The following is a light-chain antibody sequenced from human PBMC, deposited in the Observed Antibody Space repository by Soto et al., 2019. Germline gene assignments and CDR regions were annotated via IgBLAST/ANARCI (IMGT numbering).Light chain of an antibody. Sequence: EIVLTQSPGTLALSPGERATLSCRASESVSTYLASYQQKPGQAPRLLIYDASKRATDIPPRFSGSGSGTDFTLTISRLEPEDFAVYYCQQYGSSQWTFGQGTKVDNK. CDR3: QQYGSSQWT. CDR1: ESVSTY. CDR2: DAS. V-gene: IGKV3-20*01. J-gene: IGKJ1*01.